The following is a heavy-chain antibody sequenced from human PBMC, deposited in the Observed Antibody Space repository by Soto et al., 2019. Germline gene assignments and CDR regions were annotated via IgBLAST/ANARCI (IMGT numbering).Heavy chain of an antibody. Sequence: GGSLRLSCAASGFTFSNVWMNWVRQAPGEGLEWVGRIKSQADGGTIVYATPVKGRFTISRDDSKNTLFLQMNSLTTEDTAVYYCARCSLTYSPFYYYYGLDVWGQGTTVTVSS. J-gene: IGHJ6*02. CDR1: GFTFSNVW. V-gene: IGHV3-15*07. CDR2: IKSQADGGTI. CDR3: ARCSLTYSPFYYYYGLDV. D-gene: IGHD2-15*01.